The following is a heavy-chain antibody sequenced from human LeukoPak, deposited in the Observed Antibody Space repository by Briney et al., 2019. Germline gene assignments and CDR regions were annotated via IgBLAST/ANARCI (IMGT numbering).Heavy chain of an antibody. CDR2: INPSGDTT. Sequence: GASVKVSCKASGYTFSSYYMHWVRQAPGQGLEWMGIINPSGDTTSYAQKFQDRVTMTRDTSTSTVYMELGSLRSDDTAVYYCARETRGQQLVQDAFDIRGQGTMVTVSS. CDR1: GYTFSSYY. J-gene: IGHJ3*02. V-gene: IGHV1-46*01. D-gene: IGHD6-13*01. CDR3: ARETRGQQLVQDAFDI.